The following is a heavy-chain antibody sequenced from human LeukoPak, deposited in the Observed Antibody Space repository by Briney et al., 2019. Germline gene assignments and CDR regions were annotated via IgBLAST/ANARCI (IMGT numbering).Heavy chain of an antibody. CDR3: ARATPCSGGSCQVYYGMDV. CDR1: GFTFSDYY. Sequence: PGGSLRLSCAASGFTFSDYYMSWIRQAPGKGLEWVSYMSNSGSTIYYADSVKGRFTISRDNAKNSLFLQMNSLRAEDTAVYYCARATPCSGGSCQVYYGMDVWGQGTTVTVSS. V-gene: IGHV3-11*01. D-gene: IGHD2-15*01. J-gene: IGHJ6*02. CDR2: MSNSGSTI.